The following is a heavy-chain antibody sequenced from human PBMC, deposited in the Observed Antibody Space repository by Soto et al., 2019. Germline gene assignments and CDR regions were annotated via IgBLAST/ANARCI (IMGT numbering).Heavy chain of an antibody. J-gene: IGHJ6*03. CDR1: GFTFSNFA. CDR3: AKDNSCSPYYIDV. D-gene: IGHD2-2*01. CDR2: ISGSTGST. Sequence: PGGSLSLSCSASGFTFSNFAMSWVRHAPGKGLEWVSEISGSTGSTYYADSVKGRFTISRDNSKNTLHLQMNSLRAEDTAIYYWAKDNSCSPYYIDVWGKGTRVTVSS. V-gene: IGHV3-23*01.